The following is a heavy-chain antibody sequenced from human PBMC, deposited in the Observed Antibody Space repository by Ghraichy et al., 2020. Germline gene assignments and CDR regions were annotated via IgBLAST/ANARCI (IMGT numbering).Heavy chain of an antibody. V-gene: IGHV4-34*01. J-gene: IGHJ5*02. CDR1: GGSFSGYY. CDR3: ARGYVIPYCSSTSCPRGSRFDP. Sequence: SQTLSLTCAVYGGSFSGYYWSWIRQPPGKGLAWIGEINHSGSTNYNPSLKSRVTISVDTSKNQFSLKLSSVTAADTAVYYCARGYVIPYCSSTSCPRGSRFDPWGQGTLVTVSS. D-gene: IGHD2-2*01. CDR2: INHSGST.